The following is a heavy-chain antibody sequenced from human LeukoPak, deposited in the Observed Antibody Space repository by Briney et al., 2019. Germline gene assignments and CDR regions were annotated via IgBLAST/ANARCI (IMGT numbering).Heavy chain of an antibody. Sequence: PSETLSLTCAVSGGSISSSNWWSWVRQPPGKGLEWIGEIYHSGSTNYNPSLKSRVTISVDKSKDQFSLKLSSVTAADTAVYYCARAPWNLERHYFDYWGQGTLVTVSS. D-gene: IGHD1-1*01. CDR2: IYHSGST. V-gene: IGHV4-4*02. J-gene: IGHJ4*02. CDR1: GGSISSSNW. CDR3: ARAPWNLERHYFDY.